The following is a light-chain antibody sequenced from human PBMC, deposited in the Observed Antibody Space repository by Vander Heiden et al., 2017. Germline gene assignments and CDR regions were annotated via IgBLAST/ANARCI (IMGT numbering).Light chain of an antibody. J-gene: IGLJ1*01. V-gene: IGLV1-44*01. Sequence: QSVLTQPPSASGPPGQRVTVSCSGSSANIGSNTVNWYQQLPGPAPKFLIFANSQRPSGVPDRFPGSRSDTSASLAISGLQSEDEADYYCSAWDDSLNGYVFGTGTKVSVL. CDR3: SAWDDSLNGYV. CDR1: SANIGSNT. CDR2: ANS.